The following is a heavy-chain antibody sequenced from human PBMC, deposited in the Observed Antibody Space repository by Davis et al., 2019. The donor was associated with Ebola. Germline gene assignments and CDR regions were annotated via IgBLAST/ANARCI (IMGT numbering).Heavy chain of an antibody. Sequence: AASVKVSCKASGYTFTGDYMHWVRQAPGQGLEWMGWVNPSSGDTRYAQKFQDRVTMTRDTSISTAYMELSRLRSDDTAVYYCARDGSTSNQKSGELDYWGQGPLVTVSS. CDR3: ARDGSTSNQKSGELDY. V-gene: IGHV1-2*02. D-gene: IGHD7-27*01. CDR1: GYTFTGDY. J-gene: IGHJ4*02. CDR2: VNPSSGDT.